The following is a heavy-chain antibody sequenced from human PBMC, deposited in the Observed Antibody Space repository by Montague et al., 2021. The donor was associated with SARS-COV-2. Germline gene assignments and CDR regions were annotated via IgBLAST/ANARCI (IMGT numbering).Heavy chain of an antibody. Sequence: SETLSLTCTVSGDSISNYYWSWIRRPPGKGLEWLGYIYYSGSTNYNPSLKSRVTISVDTSKNQFSLRLSSVTAADTAVCYCARLPYILPGYAYFDFWGQGSLVTVSS. V-gene: IGHV4-59*08. CDR2: IYYSGST. CDR1: GDSISNYY. D-gene: IGHD3-9*01. J-gene: IGHJ4*02. CDR3: ARLPYILPGYAYFDF.